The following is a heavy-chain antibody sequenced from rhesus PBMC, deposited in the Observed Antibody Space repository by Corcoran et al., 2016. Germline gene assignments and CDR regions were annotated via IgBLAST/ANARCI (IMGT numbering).Heavy chain of an antibody. D-gene: IGHD3-22*01. CDR1: GAPIHSGSYH. V-gene: IGHV4-122*02. J-gene: IGHJ1*01. Sequence: QVQLQESGQGLAKPWETMSLACPVSGAPIHSGSYHWTLIRLPPGKGLEWIGYITYSGSTTYHPSLKSRVTIARYTSKSQFSLKLSAVTAADTAVYYCARDWREYFEFWGQGALVTVSS. CDR3: ARDWREYFEF. CDR2: ITYSGST.